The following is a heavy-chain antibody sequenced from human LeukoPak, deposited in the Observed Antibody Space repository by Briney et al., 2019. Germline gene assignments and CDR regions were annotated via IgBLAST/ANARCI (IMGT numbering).Heavy chain of an antibody. Sequence: SVKVSCKTSGFSFSSSAMQWVRQARGQRLEWMGWIVVGSDSTNYAQKFQQRVTITRDSSTSTAYMELSSLTSADTAVYCCAAGYTGDFYVSWGQGTLVTVSS. CDR1: GFSFSSSA. J-gene: IGHJ5*02. D-gene: IGHD7-27*01. CDR2: IVVGSDST. CDR3: AAGYTGDFYVS. V-gene: IGHV1-58*02.